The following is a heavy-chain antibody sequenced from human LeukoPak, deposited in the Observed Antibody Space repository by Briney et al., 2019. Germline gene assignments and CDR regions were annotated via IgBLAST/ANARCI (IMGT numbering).Heavy chain of an antibody. D-gene: IGHD5-12*01. J-gene: IGHJ4*02. CDR1: GGTFSSYT. Sequence: SVKVSCKASGGTFSSYTISWVRQAPGQGREWMGRMIPILGIANYAQKFQCRVTITADQSTSTAYMELSSLRSEDTAAYYCARGPRGYSGYDIDYWGQGTLVTVSS. V-gene: IGHV1-69*02. CDR2: MIPILGIA. CDR3: ARGPRGYSGYDIDY.